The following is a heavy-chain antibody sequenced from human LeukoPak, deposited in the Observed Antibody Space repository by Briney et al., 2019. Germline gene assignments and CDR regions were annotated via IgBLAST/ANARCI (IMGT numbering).Heavy chain of an antibody. CDR1: GFTFDDYA. CDR3: AKEDNYVWGSQGLDY. Sequence: GGSLRLSCAASGFTFDDYAIHWVRQAPGKGLEWVSGISWNSGSIGYADSVKGRFTISRDNAKNSLYLQMNSLRAEDTALYYCAKEDNYVWGSQGLDYWGQGTLVTVSS. CDR2: ISWNSGSI. D-gene: IGHD3-16*01. J-gene: IGHJ4*02. V-gene: IGHV3-9*01.